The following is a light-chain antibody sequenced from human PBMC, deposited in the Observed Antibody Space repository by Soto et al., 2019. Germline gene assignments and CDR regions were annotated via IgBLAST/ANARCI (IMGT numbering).Light chain of an antibody. J-gene: IGLJ2*01. CDR3: SSFAGNNNLV. CDR2: EVS. Sequence: QAVVTQPPSASGSPGQSVTISCTGTSSDVGGYNYVSWYQQHPGKAPKLTISEVSKRPSGVPDRFSGSKSGNTASLTVSGLQAEDEADYYCSSFAGNNNLVFGGGTKLTVL. CDR1: SSDVGGYNY. V-gene: IGLV2-8*01.